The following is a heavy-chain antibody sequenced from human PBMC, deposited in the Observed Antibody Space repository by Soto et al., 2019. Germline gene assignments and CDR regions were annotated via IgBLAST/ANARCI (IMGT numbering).Heavy chain of an antibody. D-gene: IGHD4-17*01. V-gene: IGHV4-31*03. Sequence: QVQLQESGPGLVKPSQTLSLTCTVSGGSISSGGYYWSWIRQHPGKGLEWIGYIYYSGSTYYNPSLKSRVTISVHASKHQFSLKLSSVTAADTAVYYCARVRVDGVPGGYFDYWGQGILATVSS. J-gene: IGHJ4*02. CDR1: GGSISSGGYY. CDR3: ARVRVDGVPGGYFDY. CDR2: IYYSGST.